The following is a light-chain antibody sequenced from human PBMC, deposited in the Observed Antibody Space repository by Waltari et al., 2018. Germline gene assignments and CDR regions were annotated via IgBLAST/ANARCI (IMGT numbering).Light chain of an antibody. V-gene: IGKV3-20*01. CDR3: QHYLRLPVT. CDR2: GAS. J-gene: IGKJ1*01. CDR1: KSVTRA. Sequence: EIVLTQSPGTLSLSPGESATLSCRTSKSVTRALAWYQQKPGQAPRLLIYGASNRATGIPDRFSGSVSGTDFSLTISSLEPEDFAVYYCQHYLRLPVTFGQGTKVEVK.